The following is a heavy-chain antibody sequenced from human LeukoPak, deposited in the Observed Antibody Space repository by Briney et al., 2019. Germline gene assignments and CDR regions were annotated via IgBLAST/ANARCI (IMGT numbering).Heavy chain of an antibody. CDR2: ISTSSSTI. V-gene: IGHV3-48*02. D-gene: IGHD6-13*01. CDR1: GFTFNSYS. Sequence: GGSLRLSCAASGFTFNSYSMNWVRQAPGKGLEWVSISTSSSTIHYADSVKGRFTISRDNAKNSLYLQMNSLRDEDTAMYYCARGGFSTSWDYWGQGTLVTVSS. CDR3: ARGGFSTSWDY. J-gene: IGHJ4*02.